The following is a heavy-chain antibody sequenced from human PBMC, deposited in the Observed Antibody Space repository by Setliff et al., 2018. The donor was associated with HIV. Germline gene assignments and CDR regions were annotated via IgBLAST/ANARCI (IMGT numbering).Heavy chain of an antibody. D-gene: IGHD3-16*01. CDR2: IGTGGDT. V-gene: IGHV3-13*01. CDR3: AREIRTVYTGGHYFYGIDV. J-gene: IGHJ6*02. Sequence: PGGSLRLSCEASGFTFSDYDFDWVRQAAGKGLEWVSAIGTGGDTYYVDSVKGRFTISRENARNSLYLQMNSLRVGDTAVYYCAREIRTVYTGGHYFYGIDVWGQGTAVTVSS. CDR1: GFTFSDYD.